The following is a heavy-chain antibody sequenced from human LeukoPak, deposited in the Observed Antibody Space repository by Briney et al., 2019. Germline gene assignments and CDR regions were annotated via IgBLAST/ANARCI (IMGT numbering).Heavy chain of an antibody. Sequence: GRSLRLSCAASGFTFSNAWMSWVCQAPGKGLEWVGRIKSKTDGGTTDYAAPVKGRFTISRDDSKNTLYLQMNSLKTEDTAVYYCTTARMERYSSGWYVLDYWGQGTLVTVSS. V-gene: IGHV3-15*01. D-gene: IGHD6-19*01. J-gene: IGHJ4*02. CDR2: IKSKTDGGTT. CDR3: TTARMERYSSGWYVLDY. CDR1: GFTFSNAW.